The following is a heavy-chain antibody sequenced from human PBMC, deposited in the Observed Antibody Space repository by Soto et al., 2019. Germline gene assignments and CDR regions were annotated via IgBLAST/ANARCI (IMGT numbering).Heavy chain of an antibody. Sequence: AQLLESGAEVKKPGSSVKVSCKASGGTFSSYAISWVRQAPGQGLEWMGGIIPIFGTANYAQKFQGRVTITEDESTSTAYMELSSLRSEDTAVYYCARTIAAQGRWGAFDIWGQGTMVTVSS. CDR1: GGTFSSYA. J-gene: IGHJ3*02. V-gene: IGHV1-69*01. CDR3: ARTIAAQGRWGAFDI. D-gene: IGHD6-6*01. CDR2: IIPIFGTA.